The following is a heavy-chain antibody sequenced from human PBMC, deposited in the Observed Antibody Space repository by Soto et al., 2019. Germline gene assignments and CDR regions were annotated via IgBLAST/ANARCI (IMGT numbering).Heavy chain of an antibody. CDR2: IHYSGRT. V-gene: IGHV4-59*02. Sequence: PSETLSLTCSVCGGSVTNYDWSWIRQPPGKGLEWIGYIHYSGRTNYNPSPKSRVTFSVDTSKNQFSLRLSSVTAADTAVYYCARDGGGGDTRFDYWGQGTLVTVSS. J-gene: IGHJ4*02. D-gene: IGHD3-16*01. CDR1: GGSVTNYD. CDR3: ARDGGGGDTRFDY.